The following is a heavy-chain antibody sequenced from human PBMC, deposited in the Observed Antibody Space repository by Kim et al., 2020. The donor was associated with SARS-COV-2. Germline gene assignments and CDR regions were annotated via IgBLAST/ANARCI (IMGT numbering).Heavy chain of an antibody. J-gene: IGHJ5*02. CDR1: GGSTSSGDYY. D-gene: IGHD6-19*01. CDR3: ARRIAVAGMSRNNWFDP. Sequence: SETLSLTCSVSGGSTSSGDYYWSWIRQSPGQGLEWIGNIYYTGTTYYNPSLKSRVIISVDTSKNQFSLKVTSVTAADTAVYYCARRIAVAGMSRNNWFDPWGPGTLVTVSS. CDR2: IYYTGTT. V-gene: IGHV4-30-4*01.